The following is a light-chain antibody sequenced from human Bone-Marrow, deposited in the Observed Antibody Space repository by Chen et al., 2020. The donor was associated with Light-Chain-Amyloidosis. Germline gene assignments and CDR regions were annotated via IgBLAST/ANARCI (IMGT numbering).Light chain of an antibody. J-gene: IGLJ2*01. CDR2: DVS. CDR1: TSDVGAYDY. V-gene: IGLV2-14*03. Sequence: QSALTQPASVSESPGQSITISCTGTTSDVGAYDYVSWYPQHPGQAPKLIIHDVSNRPSGVADRFSGSKSDNTASLTISGLQAEDEADYYCSSYTSTYTVLFGGGTKLTVL. CDR3: SSYTSTYTVL.